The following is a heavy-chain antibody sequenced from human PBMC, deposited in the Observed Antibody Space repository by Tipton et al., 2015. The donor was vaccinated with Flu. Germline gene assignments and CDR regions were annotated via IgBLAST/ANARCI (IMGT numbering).Heavy chain of an antibody. D-gene: IGHD3-22*01. J-gene: IGHJ4*02. CDR1: GFSITSGHY. CDR2: IYQSGST. V-gene: IGHV4-38-2*01. CDR3: ARRSIDYYDSSAYFDY. Sequence: TLSLTCAVSGFSITSGHYWGWIRQPPGKGLEWIGSIYQSGSTYYNPSLKSRLSMSVDTSKNQFSLKLSSVTAADTAVYYCARRSIDYYDSSAYFDYWGQGTLVTVSS.